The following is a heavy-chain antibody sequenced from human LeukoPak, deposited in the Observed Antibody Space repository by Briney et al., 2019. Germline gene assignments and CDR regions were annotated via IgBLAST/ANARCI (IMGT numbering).Heavy chain of an antibody. J-gene: IGHJ5*02. Sequence: SGPTLVNPTETLTLTCTVSGFSLSNARMGVSWIRQPPGKALEWLSHIFSNDEKSYSTSLKSRLTISKDTSKSQVVLTMTNMDPVDTATHYCARTTYYYDSSGYYYDWFDPWGQGTLVTVSS. CDR3: ARTTYYYDSSGYYYDWFDP. CDR2: IFSNDEK. D-gene: IGHD3-22*01. V-gene: IGHV2-26*01. CDR1: GFSLSNARMG.